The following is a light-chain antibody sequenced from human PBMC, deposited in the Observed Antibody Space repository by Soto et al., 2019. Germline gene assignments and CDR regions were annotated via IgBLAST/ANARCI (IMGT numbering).Light chain of an antibody. CDR2: GAS. Sequence: TVLTQSAGTLSLSPGERATLSCRASQSVSRYYLSWYQQKPGQAPRLLIYGASTRATGVPPRFSGSGSGADFTLTITRLQVEDFAVYYCQQALSFGGGTRVEIK. CDR3: QQALS. V-gene: IGKV3D-7*01. J-gene: IGKJ4*01. CDR1: QSVSRYY.